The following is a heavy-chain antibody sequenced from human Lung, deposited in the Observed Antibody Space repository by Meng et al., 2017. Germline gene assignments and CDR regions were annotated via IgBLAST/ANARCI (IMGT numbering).Heavy chain of an antibody. D-gene: IGHD3-10*01. CDR3: ARERHSTIIRGVIDF. J-gene: IGHJ4*02. V-gene: IGHV4-34*01. CDR2: INHRGST. Sequence: QGHLQQCALGLCRPSENPSLARAVSCGSYSGPSRSRIRQSPAMGLEWIGKINHRGSTNYNPSLESRVTISVDTPKNQFSLRLTSMTVADTAVYYCARERHSTIIRGVIDFWGQGALVTVSS. CDR1: CGSYSGPS.